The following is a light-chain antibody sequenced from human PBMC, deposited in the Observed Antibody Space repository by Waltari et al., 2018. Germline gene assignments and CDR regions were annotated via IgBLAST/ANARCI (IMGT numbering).Light chain of an antibody. V-gene: IGLV3-27*01. CDR1: MLPKKY. CDR2: QDS. CDR3: YSTTDNNLGV. J-gene: IGLJ1*01. Sequence: SSELTQPSSVSVSPGQTARITCSGDMLPKKYTRWFQQKPGHAPVLVLYQDSARPSGIPERFSGSSSGTTVTLTISGAQVEDEADYYCYSTTDNNLGVFGPGTRVTVL.